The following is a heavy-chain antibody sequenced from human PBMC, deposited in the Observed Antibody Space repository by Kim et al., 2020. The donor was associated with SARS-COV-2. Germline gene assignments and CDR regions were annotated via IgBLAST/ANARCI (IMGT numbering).Heavy chain of an antibody. CDR3: ARADVDTTKAYFFDN. V-gene: IGHV3-30*04. J-gene: IGHJ4*02. Sequence: GGSLRLSCAAFGFTFSSYAMHWVRQAPGKGLEWVAVISYAEGNKYYADSVTGRFTISRDNSKNTLFLQMSSLGADDTAVYYCARADVDTTKAYFFDNWGQGALVTVSS. CDR1: GFTFSSYA. CDR2: ISYAEGNK. D-gene: IGHD5-18*01.